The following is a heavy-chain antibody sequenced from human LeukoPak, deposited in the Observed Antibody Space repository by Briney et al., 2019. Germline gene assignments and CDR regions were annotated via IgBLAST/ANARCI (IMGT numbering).Heavy chain of an antibody. Sequence: SETLSLTCTVSGGSISSGGYSWSWIRQPPGKGLEWIGYIYHSGSTYYNPSLKSRVTISVDRSKNQFSLKLSSVTAADTAVYYCARAYGDYVGYFQHWGQGTLVTVSS. V-gene: IGHV4-30-2*01. J-gene: IGHJ1*01. D-gene: IGHD4-17*01. CDR3: ARAYGDYVGYFQH. CDR1: GGSISSGGYS. CDR2: IYHSGST.